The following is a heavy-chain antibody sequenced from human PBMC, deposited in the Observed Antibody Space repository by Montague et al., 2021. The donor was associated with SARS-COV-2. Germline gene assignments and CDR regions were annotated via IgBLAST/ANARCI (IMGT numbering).Heavy chain of an antibody. CDR3: ARGEGYSSSWNWYFDL. V-gene: IGHV3-53*01. D-gene: IGHD6-13*01. J-gene: IGHJ2*01. CDR1: GFTFSNYA. Sequence: SLRLSCAASGFTFSNYAMSWVRQAPGQGLECVSVIYSAGSTHYADSVKGRFTISRDNSKNTLYLQMNSLRAEDTAVYYCARGEGYSSSWNWYFDLWGRGTLVTVSS. CDR2: IYSAGST.